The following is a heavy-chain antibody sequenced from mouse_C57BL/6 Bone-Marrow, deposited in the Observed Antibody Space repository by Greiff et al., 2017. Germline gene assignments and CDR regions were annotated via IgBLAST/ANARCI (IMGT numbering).Heavy chain of an antibody. CDR3: ARKRSYWYFDV. CDR1: GYTFTNYW. Sequence: QVQLKESGAELVRPGTSVKMSCKASGYTFTNYWLGWAKQRPGHGLEWIGDIYPGGGYTNYNEKFKGKATLTADKSSSTAYMQFSSLTSEDSAIYYCARKRSYWYFDVWGTGTTVTVSS. V-gene: IGHV1-63*01. CDR2: IYPGGGYT. J-gene: IGHJ1*03.